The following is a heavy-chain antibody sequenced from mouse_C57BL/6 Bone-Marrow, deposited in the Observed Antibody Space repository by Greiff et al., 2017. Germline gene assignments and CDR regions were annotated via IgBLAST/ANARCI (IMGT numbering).Heavy chain of an antibody. J-gene: IGHJ3*01. CDR3: TTGDGYYPAGYAY. CDR2: IDPENGDT. V-gene: IGHV14-4*01. Sequence: VQLQQSGAELVRPGASVKLSCTASGFNIKDDYMHWVKQRPEQGLEWIGWIDPENGDTEYASKFQGKATITADTSSNTSYQQLSRLTSEDTAVYYGTTGDGYYPAGYAYWGQGTLVTVSA. CDR1: GFNIKDDY. D-gene: IGHD2-3*01.